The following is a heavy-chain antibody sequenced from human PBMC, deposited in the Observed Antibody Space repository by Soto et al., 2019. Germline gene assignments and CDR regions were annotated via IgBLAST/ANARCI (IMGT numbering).Heavy chain of an antibody. CDR1: GFTFSSYS. D-gene: IGHD3-3*01. Sequence: GGSLRLSCAASGFTFSSYSMNWVRQAPGKGLEWVSSISSSSSYIYYADSVKGRFTISRDNAKNSLYLQMNSLRAEDTAVYYCARSRLRFLEWLPPSDWGQGTLVTVSS. CDR2: ISSSSSYI. J-gene: IGHJ4*02. V-gene: IGHV3-21*01. CDR3: ARSRLRFLEWLPPSD.